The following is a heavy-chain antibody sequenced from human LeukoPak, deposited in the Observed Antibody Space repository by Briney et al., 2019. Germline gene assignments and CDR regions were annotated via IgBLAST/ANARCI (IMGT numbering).Heavy chain of an antibody. CDR1: GFIFNTHA. D-gene: IGHD5-18*01. V-gene: IGHV3-23*01. J-gene: IGHJ4*02. CDR2: ISGNGAKS. Sequence: GGSLRLSCAASGFIFNTHAMSWVRQAPGKGLEWVSTISGNGAKSYSAGSVKGRFTISRDNSKNTLYLQMNSLRAEDTALYYCAKDFGYSYGWVDYWGQGILVTVSS. CDR3: AKDFGYSYGWVDY.